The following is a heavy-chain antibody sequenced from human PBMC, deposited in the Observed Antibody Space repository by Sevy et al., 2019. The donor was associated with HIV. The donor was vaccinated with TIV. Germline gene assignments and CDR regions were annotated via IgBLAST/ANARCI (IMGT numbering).Heavy chain of an antibody. CDR2: IRSKAYGGTT. Sequence: GGSLRLSCTASGFTFGDYAMSWFRQAPGKGLEWVGFIRSKAYGGTTEYAASVKGRFTISRDDSKSIAYLQMNSLKTEDTAVYYSTRDRPPYYYDSSGYLRPFDYWGQGTLVTVSS. V-gene: IGHV3-49*03. D-gene: IGHD3-22*01. CDR3: TRDRPPYYYDSSGYLRPFDY. CDR1: GFTFGDYA. J-gene: IGHJ4*02.